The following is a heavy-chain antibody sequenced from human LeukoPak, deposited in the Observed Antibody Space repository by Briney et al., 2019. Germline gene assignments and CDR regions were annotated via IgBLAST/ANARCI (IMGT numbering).Heavy chain of an antibody. V-gene: IGHV3-20*04. J-gene: IGHJ4*02. CDR1: GFTFDDYG. CDR3: GRDGGYGKDFDY. Sequence: GGSLRLSCAASGFTFDDYGMSWVRQAPGKGLEWVSGINWNGGSTGYADSVKGRFTISRDNAKNSLYLQMNSLRAEDTALYYCGRDGGYGKDFDYWGQGTLVTVSS. CDR2: INWNGGST. D-gene: IGHD3-22*01.